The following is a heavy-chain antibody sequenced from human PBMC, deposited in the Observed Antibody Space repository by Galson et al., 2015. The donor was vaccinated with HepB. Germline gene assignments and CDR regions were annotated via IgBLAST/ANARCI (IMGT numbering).Heavy chain of an antibody. J-gene: IGHJ4*02. CDR2: IKTDGSYT. D-gene: IGHD2-2*01. CDR3: VRSSNFDT. V-gene: IGHV3-74*01. CDR1: GLTFSSHW. Sequence: SLRLSCAAAGLTFSSHWMHWVRQAPGTGLVWVSRIKTDGSYTSYADSVKGRFTISRDNAKNTVYLEMNSLRTEDTSIYYCVRSSNFDTWGQGTLVTVSS.